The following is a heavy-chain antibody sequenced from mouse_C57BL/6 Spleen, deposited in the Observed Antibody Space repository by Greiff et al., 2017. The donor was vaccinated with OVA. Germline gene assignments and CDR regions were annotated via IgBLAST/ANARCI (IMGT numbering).Heavy chain of an antibody. V-gene: IGHV1-52*01. CDR3: ARAPDLRYFGV. Sequence: VQLQQPGAELVRPGSSVKLSCKASGYTFTSYWMHWVKQRPIQGLEWIGNIDPSDSETHYNQKFKDKATLTVDKSSSTAYMQLSSLTSEDSAVYYCARAPDLRYFGVWGTGTTVTVSS. J-gene: IGHJ1*03. CDR2: IDPSDSET. CDR1: GYTFTSYW.